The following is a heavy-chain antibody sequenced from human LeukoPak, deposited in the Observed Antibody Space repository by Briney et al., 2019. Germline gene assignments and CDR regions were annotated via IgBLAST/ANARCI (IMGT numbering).Heavy chain of an antibody. CDR1: GYTFTSYY. Sequence: ASVKVSCKASGYTFTSYYMHWVRQAPGQGLEWMGWINPNSGGTNYAQKFQGRVTMTRDTSISTAYMELSRLRSDDTAVYYCARAAEKRGYAGYWFDPWGQGTLVTVSS. D-gene: IGHD5-18*01. V-gene: IGHV1-2*02. CDR3: ARAAEKRGYAGYWFDP. J-gene: IGHJ5*02. CDR2: INPNSGGT.